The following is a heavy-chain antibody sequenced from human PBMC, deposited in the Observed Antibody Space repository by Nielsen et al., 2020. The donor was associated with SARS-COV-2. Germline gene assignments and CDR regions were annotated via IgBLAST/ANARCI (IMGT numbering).Heavy chain of an antibody. D-gene: IGHD3-9*01. CDR1: GYSFSTYD. CDR3: AAEFPVLRYSRTEFDP. CDR2: MKPTSGNT. Sequence: ASVKVSCKASGYSFSTYDINWVRPAPGQGLEWMGWMKPTSGNTGYAQQFQGRVTMTRDTSISTAYMELSSLRSDDTAVYYCAAEFPVLRYSRTEFDPWGQGTLVTVSS. J-gene: IGHJ5*02. V-gene: IGHV1-8*01.